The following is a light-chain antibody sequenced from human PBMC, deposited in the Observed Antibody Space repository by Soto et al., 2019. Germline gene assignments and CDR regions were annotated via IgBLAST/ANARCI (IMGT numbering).Light chain of an antibody. CDR2: GAS. CDR3: QQYGSSPPVT. V-gene: IGKV3-20*01. J-gene: IGKJ5*01. Sequence: EIVLTQSPGTLSLSPGERATLSRRASQSVSSSYLAWYQQKPGQAPRLLIYGASSRATGIPDRFSGSGSGTDFTLTISRLEPEDCAVYYCQQYGSSPPVTFGKGTRLEIK. CDR1: QSVSSSY.